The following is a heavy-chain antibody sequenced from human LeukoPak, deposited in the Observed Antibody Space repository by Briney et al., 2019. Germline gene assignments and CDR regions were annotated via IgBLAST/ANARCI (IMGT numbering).Heavy chain of an antibody. CDR3: ARDNSVGDTAWWFDP. V-gene: IGHV1-46*01. Sequence: ASVKVSCKASGYTFTGYYMHWVRQAPGQGLEWTGLINPSGSDTVYAQKFQGRLTMTRDMSTSTDYMELSSLRFDDTAVYYCARDNSVGDTAWWFDPWGQGTLVTVSS. CDR2: INPSGSDT. D-gene: IGHD1-26*01. J-gene: IGHJ5*02. CDR1: GYTFTGYY.